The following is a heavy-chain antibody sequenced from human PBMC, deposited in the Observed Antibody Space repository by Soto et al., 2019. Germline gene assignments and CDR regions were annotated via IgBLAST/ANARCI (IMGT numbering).Heavy chain of an antibody. CDR1: GRSVSSRSYY. J-gene: IGHJ4*02. V-gene: IGHV4-39*01. CDR2: IYYIAST. Sequence: PSETLSLTGTVSGRSVSSRSYYWGWILQPPGRGLEWLGSIYYIASTYCNATLKTRVTMSVETSKNQFSLTPRSVTAADTAVYYCARHQLGDYCDYWGQGTQVTVSS. D-gene: IGHD5-18*01. CDR3: ARHQLGDYCDY.